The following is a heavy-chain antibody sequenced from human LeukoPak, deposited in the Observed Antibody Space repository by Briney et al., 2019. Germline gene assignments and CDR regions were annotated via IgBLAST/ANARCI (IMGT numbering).Heavy chain of an antibody. Sequence: GGSLRLSCAASGFTFSSYSMNWGRQAPGKGLEWVSYISSSGSTIYYADSVKGRFTISRDNAKNSLYLQMNSLRAEDTAVYYCARGTYYYDSSGYIGYWGQGTLVTASS. J-gene: IGHJ4*02. CDR3: ARGTYYYDSSGYIGY. V-gene: IGHV3-48*01. D-gene: IGHD3-22*01. CDR1: GFTFSSYS. CDR2: ISSSGSTI.